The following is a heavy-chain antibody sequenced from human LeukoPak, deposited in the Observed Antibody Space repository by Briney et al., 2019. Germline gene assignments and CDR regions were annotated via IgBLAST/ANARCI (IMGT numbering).Heavy chain of an antibody. Sequence: GGSLRLSCAAPGFTFSSYWMSWVRQAPGKGLEWVANIKQDGSEKYYVDSVKGRFTISRDNSKNTLYLQMNSLRAEDTAVYYCAKGGYSNGRYYYYYMDVWGEGTTVTVSS. J-gene: IGHJ6*03. CDR1: GFTFSSYW. CDR2: IKQDGSEK. D-gene: IGHD5-18*01. V-gene: IGHV3-7*03. CDR3: AKGGYSNGRYYYYYMDV.